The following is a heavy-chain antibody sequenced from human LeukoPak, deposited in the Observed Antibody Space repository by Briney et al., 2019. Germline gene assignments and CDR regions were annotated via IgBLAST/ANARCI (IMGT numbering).Heavy chain of an antibody. CDR2: ISYDGSNK. Sequence: GRSLRLSCAASGFTFSSYGMHWVRQAPGKGLEWVAVISYDGSNKYYADSVKGRFTISRDNSKNTLYLQMNSLRAEDTAVYYCAKATGVDYYYYGMDVWGQGTTVTVSS. CDR1: GFTFSSYG. CDR3: AKATGVDYYYYGMDV. J-gene: IGHJ6*02. D-gene: IGHD4-23*01. V-gene: IGHV3-30*18.